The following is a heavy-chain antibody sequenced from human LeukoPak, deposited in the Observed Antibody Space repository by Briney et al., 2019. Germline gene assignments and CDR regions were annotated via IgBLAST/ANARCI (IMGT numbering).Heavy chain of an antibody. CDR1: GGTFISYA. D-gene: IGHD6-13*01. CDR2: IIPIFGTA. CDR3: AREGGMGIAAPNWFDP. J-gene: IGHJ5*02. Sequence: SVKVSCKASGGTFISYAISWVRQAPGQGLEWMGGIIPIFGTANYAQKFQGRVTITADESTSTAYMELSSLRSEDTAVYYCAREGGMGIAAPNWFDPWGQGTLVTVSS. V-gene: IGHV1-69*13.